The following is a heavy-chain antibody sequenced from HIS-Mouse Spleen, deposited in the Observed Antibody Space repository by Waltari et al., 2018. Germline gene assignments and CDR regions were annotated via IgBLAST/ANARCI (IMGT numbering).Heavy chain of an antibody. V-gene: IGHV4-39*07. D-gene: IGHD6-13*01. CDR2: IYYSGST. Sequence: QLQLQESGPGLVKPSETLSLTCTVSGGSISTIRYASGWIRQPPGKGLEWLGSIYYSGSTYYNPSLKSRVTISVDTSKNQFSLKLSSVTAADTAVYYCAREIPYSSSWYDWYFDLWGRGTLVTVSS. CDR1: GGSISTIRYA. J-gene: IGHJ2*01. CDR3: AREIPYSSSWYDWYFDL.